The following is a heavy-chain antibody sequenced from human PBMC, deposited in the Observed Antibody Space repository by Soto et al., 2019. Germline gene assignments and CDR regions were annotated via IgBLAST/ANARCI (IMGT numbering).Heavy chain of an antibody. D-gene: IGHD3-10*01. J-gene: IGHJ4*02. CDR1: GASLSGYY. V-gene: IGHV4-34*01. Sequence: SETLSLTCAVSGASLSGYYRSWIRQPPGKGLEWIGEINDSGSTSYNPSLKSRVTMSLDTSKNQYSLRLSSVTAADTAVYFCAGMFWFGDLLFDYWGPGTLVTVSS. CDR3: AGMFWFGDLLFDY. CDR2: INDSGST.